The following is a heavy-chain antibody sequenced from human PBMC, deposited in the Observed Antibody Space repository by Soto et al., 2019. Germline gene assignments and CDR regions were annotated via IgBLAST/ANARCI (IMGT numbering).Heavy chain of an antibody. D-gene: IGHD4-17*01. CDR1: GFTFSMFW. CDR2: IQQDGSEK. J-gene: IGHJ4*02. V-gene: IGHV3-7*03. CDR3: ARVRYGGYSYYFDY. Sequence: GGSLRLSCAVSGFTFSMFWMGWVRQAPGRGLEWVANIQQDGSEKYYVDSVKGRFTMSKDNVKNSLYLQMNSLGAEDTADYYCARVRYGGYSYYFDYWGQGALVTVSS.